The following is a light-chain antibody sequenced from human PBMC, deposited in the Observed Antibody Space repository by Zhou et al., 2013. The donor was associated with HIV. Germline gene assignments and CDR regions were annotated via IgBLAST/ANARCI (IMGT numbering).Light chain of an antibody. J-gene: IGKJ4*01. V-gene: IGKV1-13*02. Sequence: AIQLTQSPSSLSASVGDRVTITCRASQGISSALAWYQQKPGKAPNLLIYDASSLESGVPSRFSGSGSGTDFTLTISSLQPVDFATYFCQQSYSTPLTFGGGTRVEIK. CDR3: QQSYSTPLT. CDR1: QGISSA. CDR2: DAS.